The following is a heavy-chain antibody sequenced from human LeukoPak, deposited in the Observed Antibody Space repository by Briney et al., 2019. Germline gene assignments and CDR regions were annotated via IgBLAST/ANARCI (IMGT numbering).Heavy chain of an antibody. CDR2: IYYSGST. J-gene: IGHJ2*01. CDR3: ARLPSGPNWYFDI. Sequence: PSETLSLTCTVSGGSISSYYWSWIRQPPGKGLEWIGYIYYSGSTNYNPSLKSRVTISVDTSKNQFSLKLSSVTAADTAVYYCARLPSGPNWYFDIWGRGTLVTVSS. V-gene: IGHV4-59*08. D-gene: IGHD1-26*01. CDR1: GGSISSYY.